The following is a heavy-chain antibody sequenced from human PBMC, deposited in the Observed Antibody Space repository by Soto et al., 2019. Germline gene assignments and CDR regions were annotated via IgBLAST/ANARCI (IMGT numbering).Heavy chain of an antibody. Sequence: PGESLKPYCQGSGYSFPNYWIGWVRQMPGKGLEWMGIIYPGDSETRYSPSFQGQVTISADKSINTAYLQWSTLKASDTAVYYCAKLASGGKPIDYWGQGTLVTVSS. V-gene: IGHV5-51*01. CDR2: IYPGDSET. D-gene: IGHD2-15*01. J-gene: IGHJ4*02. CDR1: GYSFPNYW. CDR3: AKLASGGKPIDY.